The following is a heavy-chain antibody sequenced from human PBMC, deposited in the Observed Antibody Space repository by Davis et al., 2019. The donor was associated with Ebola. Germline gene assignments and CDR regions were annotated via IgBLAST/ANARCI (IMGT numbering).Heavy chain of an antibody. CDR3: AVHNGDWLQLDF. J-gene: IGHJ4*02. CDR2: IGGSGSKST. Sequence: GESLKISCAASGFTFSLHSLNWVRQAPGKGLQWLSYIGGSGSKSTSYADSVRGRFTISRDTAKKSLYLQMNSLRDEDTAVYYCAVHNGDWLQLDFWGQGTLVTVSS. V-gene: IGHV3-48*02. D-gene: IGHD3-9*01. CDR1: GFTFSLHS.